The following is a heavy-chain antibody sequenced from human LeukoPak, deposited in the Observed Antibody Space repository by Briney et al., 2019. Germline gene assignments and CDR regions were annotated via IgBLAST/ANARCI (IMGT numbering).Heavy chain of an antibody. J-gene: IGHJ3*02. CDR1: GFTFSSNT. V-gene: IGHV3-21*01. Sequence: GGSLRLSCAASGFTFSSNTMNWVRQAPGKGLEWVSSISSSSSYIYHADSVKGRFTISRDNAKKSLYLQMNSLRAEDTAVYYCARGSRDCANGVCYAFDIWGQETVVTVSS. CDR3: ARGSRDCANGVCYAFDI. D-gene: IGHD2-8*01. CDR2: ISSSSSYI.